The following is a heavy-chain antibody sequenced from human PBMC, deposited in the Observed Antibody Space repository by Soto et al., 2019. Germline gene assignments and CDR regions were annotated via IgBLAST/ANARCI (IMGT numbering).Heavy chain of an antibody. D-gene: IGHD4-17*01. CDR3: ASPSHVYGDYEPDYFYVMDV. CDR2: ISSSSSTI. J-gene: IGHJ6*02. Sequence: EVQMVESRGGLVQPGGSLRISCAASGFTFSSYSMNWVRQAPGKGLEWVSYISSSSSTIYYADSVKGRFTISRDNAKNSLYLQMNSLRDEDSAVYYCASPSHVYGDYEPDYFYVMDVLGQGTTVTVSS. V-gene: IGHV3-48*02. CDR1: GFTFSSYS.